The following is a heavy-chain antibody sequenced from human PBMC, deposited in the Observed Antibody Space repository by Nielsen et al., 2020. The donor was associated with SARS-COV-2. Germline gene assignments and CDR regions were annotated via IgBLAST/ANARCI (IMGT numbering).Heavy chain of an antibody. CDR2: VYYSGST. Sequence: SETLSLTCTVSGASISNGDHYWSWIRQTPGKGLEWIGYVYYSGSTYYNPSLKTRVTISVDTSQNQFSLKLTSVTAADTAVYYCARGRWLAYWGQGTLVTVSS. CDR1: GASISNGDHY. CDR3: ARGRWLAY. V-gene: IGHV4-30-4*01. D-gene: IGHD6-19*01. J-gene: IGHJ4*02.